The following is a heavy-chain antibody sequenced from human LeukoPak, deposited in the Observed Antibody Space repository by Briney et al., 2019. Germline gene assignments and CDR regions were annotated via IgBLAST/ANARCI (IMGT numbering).Heavy chain of an antibody. D-gene: IGHD3-22*01. V-gene: IGHV3-9*01. CDR1: GFTFDDYA. J-gene: IGHJ4*02. Sequence: GRSLRLSCAASGFTFDDYAMHWVRQAPGKGLEWVSGISWNSGSIGYADSVKGRFTISRDNAKNSLYLQMNSLRAEDTALYYCAKDSPSVYYYFDYWAREPWSPSPQ. CDR3: AKDSPSVYYYFDY. CDR2: ISWNSGSI.